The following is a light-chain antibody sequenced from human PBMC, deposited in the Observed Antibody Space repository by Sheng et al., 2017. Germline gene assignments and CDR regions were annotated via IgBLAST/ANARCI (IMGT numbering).Light chain of an antibody. V-gene: IGLV2-8*01. CDR2: EVN. Sequence: QSALTQPPSASGSPGQSVTISCTGTDSDIGSYNYVSWYQQHPGKAPKLILSEVNKRPSGVPDRFSGSKSFTTASLTISGLQAEDEAYYHCFSFAGSTKIFGGGTKLTVL. J-gene: IGLJ2*01. CDR1: DSDIGSYNY. CDR3: FSFAGSTKI.